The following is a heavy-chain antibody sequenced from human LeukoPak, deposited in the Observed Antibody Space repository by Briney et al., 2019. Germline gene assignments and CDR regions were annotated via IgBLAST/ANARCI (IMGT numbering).Heavy chain of an antibody. J-gene: IGHJ6*02. CDR1: GGSISSYY. D-gene: IGHD3-10*01. CDR3: AREAYYGSGSYYNGYYYGMDV. CDR2: IYYSGST. V-gene: IGHV4-59*12. Sequence: SETLSLTCTVSGGSISSYYWSWIRQPPGKGLEWIGYIYYSGSTNYNPSLKSRVTISVDTSKNQFSLKLSSVTAADTAVYYCAREAYYGSGSYYNGYYYGMDVWGQGTTVTVSS.